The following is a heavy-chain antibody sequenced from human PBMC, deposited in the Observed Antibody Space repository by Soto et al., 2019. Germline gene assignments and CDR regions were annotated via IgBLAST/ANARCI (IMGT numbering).Heavy chain of an antibody. J-gene: IGHJ4*02. CDR1: GGTFSSYA. Sequence: SVKVSCKASGGTFSSYAISWVQQAPGQGLEWMGGIIPIFGTANYAQKFQGRVTITADKSTSTAYMELSSLRSEDTAVYYCARDSLGETYYYDSSGYYDYWGQGTLVTVSS. D-gene: IGHD3-22*01. V-gene: IGHV1-69*06. CDR2: IIPIFGTA. CDR3: ARDSLGETYYYDSSGYYDY.